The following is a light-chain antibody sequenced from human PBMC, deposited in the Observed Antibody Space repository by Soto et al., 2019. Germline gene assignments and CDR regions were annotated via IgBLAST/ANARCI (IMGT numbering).Light chain of an antibody. CDR1: QSVSSY. J-gene: IGKJ1*01. V-gene: IGKV3-20*01. CDR3: QQYGSSPRT. CDR2: DAS. Sequence: PGERATLSCRASQSVSSYFAWYQQKPGQAPRLLIYDASNRATGIPARFSGSGSGTDFTLTISRLEPEDFAVYYCQQYGSSPRTFGQGTKVEIK.